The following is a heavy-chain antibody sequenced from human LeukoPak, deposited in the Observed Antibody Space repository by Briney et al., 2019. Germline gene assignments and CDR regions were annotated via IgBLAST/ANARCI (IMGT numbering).Heavy chain of an antibody. J-gene: IGHJ4*02. CDR1: GFSFSDYW. D-gene: IGHD3-3*01. CDR2: LYIDGSRR. Sequence: GGSLRLSCAASGFSFSDYWMHWVRQAPGKGLEWVSRLYIDGSRRVYADSVKGRFTISRDNAQNTLHLQMNSLRDEDTAVYHCVSGNRDGFYFDDWGQGTPVTVSS. CDR3: VSGNRDGFYFDD. V-gene: IGHV3-74*01.